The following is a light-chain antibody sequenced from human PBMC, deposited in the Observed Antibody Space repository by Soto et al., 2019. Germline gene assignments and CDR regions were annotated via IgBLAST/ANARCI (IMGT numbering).Light chain of an antibody. CDR1: QSVNSD. J-gene: IGKJ4*01. CDR3: QRYNNWPLT. CDR2: DTS. V-gene: IGKV3-15*01. Sequence: EIVMTQSPATLSVSPGDRATLSCTASQSVNSDLAWYQQKPGQTPRLLIYDTSARATGVPARFSGSRSGPEFTLTINSLQSEDFAIYYCQRYNNWPLTFGGGTRWIS.